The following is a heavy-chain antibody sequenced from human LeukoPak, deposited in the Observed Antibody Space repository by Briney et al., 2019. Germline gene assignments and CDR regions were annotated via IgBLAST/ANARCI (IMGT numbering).Heavy chain of an antibody. CDR1: GGSFSGYY. CDR3: ARVEAFYYFDY. V-gene: IGHV4-34*01. Sequence: SETLSLTCAVYGGSFSGYYWSWIRQPPGKGLEWIGEINHSGSTNYNPSLKSRVTISVDTSKNQFSLKLSSVTAADTAVYYCARVEAFYYFDYWGQGTLVTVSS. J-gene: IGHJ4*02. CDR2: INHSGST.